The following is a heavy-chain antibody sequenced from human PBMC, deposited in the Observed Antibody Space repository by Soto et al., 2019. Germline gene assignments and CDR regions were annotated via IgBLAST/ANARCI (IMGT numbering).Heavy chain of an antibody. D-gene: IGHD6-19*01. J-gene: IGHJ4*02. V-gene: IGHV3-33*01. CDR2: IYNDGRHT. CDR1: GFTFRNYG. Sequence: QGQMEESGGGVVQPGGSLRLSCVVSGFTFRNYGMHWLRQAPGKGLEWLAMIYNDGRHTEYTDSVKGRFIISRDNSKDTLELQMNNLGGGDTAGYYWSRDGAAGVGTFDNWGQGTLVTVSS. CDR3: SRDGAAGVGTFDN.